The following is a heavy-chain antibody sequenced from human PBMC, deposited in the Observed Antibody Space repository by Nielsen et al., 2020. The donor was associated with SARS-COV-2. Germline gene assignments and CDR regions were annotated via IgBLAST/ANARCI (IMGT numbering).Heavy chain of an antibody. D-gene: IGHD2-15*01. CDR1: GGSISSGGHY. Sequence: SETLSLTCTVSGGSISSGGHYWSWIRQHPGKGLEWIGYIYYSGSTYYNPSLKSRVTISVDTSKNQFSLKLSSVTAADTAVYYCARARLPGNWFDPWGQGTLVTVSS. V-gene: IGHV4-31*03. CDR2: IYYSGST. CDR3: ARARLPGNWFDP. J-gene: IGHJ5*02.